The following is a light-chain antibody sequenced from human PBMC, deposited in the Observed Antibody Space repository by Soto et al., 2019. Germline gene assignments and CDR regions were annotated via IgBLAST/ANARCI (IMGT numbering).Light chain of an antibody. CDR2: EVS. J-gene: IGLJ3*02. V-gene: IGLV2-8*01. CDR3: SSYAGGIKWV. Sequence: QSALTQPPSASGSPGQSVTISCTGTSSDVGGYNFVSWYQQHPGKAPKFMIYEVSKRPSGVPDRFSGSKSGNTASLTVSGLQAEDEADYYCSSYAGGIKWVFGGGTKQTVL. CDR1: SSDVGGYNF.